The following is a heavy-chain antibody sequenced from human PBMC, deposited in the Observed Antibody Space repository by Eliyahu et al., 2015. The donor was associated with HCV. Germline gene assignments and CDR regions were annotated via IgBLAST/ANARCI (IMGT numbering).Heavy chain of an antibody. CDR3: ARAPSLDF. CDR1: GFSFSTSA. Sequence: EVQLVESGGGLVKPGGSLRLACEASGFSFSTSAMNWVRQAPGKGLEWISSVTKSGNYIYYADSVKGRFTISRDNAKNTMYLQMDSLRVEDTALYYCARAPSLDFWGQGTLVSVSS. V-gene: IGHV3-21*01. J-gene: IGHJ4*02. CDR2: VTKSGNYI.